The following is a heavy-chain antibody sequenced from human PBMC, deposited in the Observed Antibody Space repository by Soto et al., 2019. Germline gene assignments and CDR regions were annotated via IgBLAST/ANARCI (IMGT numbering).Heavy chain of an antibody. CDR1: GYTFTNYY. CDR2: IHYSGATP. CDR3: ARGGPDLATIGSSDY. J-gene: IGHJ4*02. V-gene: IGHV1-46*01. D-gene: IGHD3-16*01. Sequence: QVQLVQSGAEVKRPGASVKVSCKASGYTFTNYYMHWVRQAPAQGLEWMGVIHYSGATPTYAQKFQGRVTMARDTSTSTDYVELSSLTSQDTAVYYCARGGPDLATIGSSDYWGKGTLVTVSS.